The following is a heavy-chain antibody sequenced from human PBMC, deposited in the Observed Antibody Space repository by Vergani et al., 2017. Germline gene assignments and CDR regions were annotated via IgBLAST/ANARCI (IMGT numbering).Heavy chain of an antibody. J-gene: IGHJ6*02. CDR3: ARDRVTMVRGVSHYYYGMDV. V-gene: IGHV1-18*01. CDR2: ISAYNGNT. Sequence: QVQLVQSGAEVKKPGASVKVSCKASGYTFTSYGISWVRQAPGQGLEWMGWISAYNGNTNYAQKLQGRVTMTTDTSTSTAYMELRSLRSDDTAVHYCARDRVTMVRGVSHYYYGMDVWGQGTTVTVSS. D-gene: IGHD3-10*01. CDR1: GYTFTSYG.